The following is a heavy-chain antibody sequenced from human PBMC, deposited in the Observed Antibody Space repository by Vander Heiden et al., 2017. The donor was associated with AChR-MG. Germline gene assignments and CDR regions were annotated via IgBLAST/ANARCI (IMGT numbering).Heavy chain of an antibody. V-gene: IGHV4-34*01. CDR1: GGSFSGYY. J-gene: IGHJ6*02. D-gene: IGHD4-17*01. CDR3: AGDYLGYYYYYGMDV. Sequence: QVQLQQWGAGLLKPSETLSLTCAVYGGSFSGYYWSWIRQPPGKGLEWIGEINHSGSTNYNPSLKSRVTISVDTSKNQFSLKLSSVTAADTAVYYCAGDYLGYYYYYGMDVWGQGTTVTVSS. CDR2: INHSGST.